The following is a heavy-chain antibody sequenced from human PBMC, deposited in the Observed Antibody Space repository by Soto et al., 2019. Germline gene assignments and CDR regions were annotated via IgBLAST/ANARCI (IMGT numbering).Heavy chain of an antibody. CDR1: GFTFSSYW. J-gene: IGHJ4*02. D-gene: IGHD1-26*01. V-gene: IGHV3-74*01. CDR3: ARDKPHYSGSYYCDY. CDR2: INSDGSST. Sequence: PGGSLRLSCAASGFTFSSYWMHWVRQAPGKGLVWVPRINSDGSSTSYADSVKGRFTISRDNAKNTLYLQMNSLRAEDTAVYYCARDKPHYSGSYYCDYWGQGTLVTVSS.